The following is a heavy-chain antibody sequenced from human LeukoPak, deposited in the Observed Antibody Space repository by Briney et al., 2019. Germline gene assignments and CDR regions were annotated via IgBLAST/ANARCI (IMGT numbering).Heavy chain of an antibody. Sequence: SETLSLTCTVSGGSISSYYWSWIRQPPGKGLEWIGYIYYTGSTNYNPPLRSRVTISVDTSKNQFSLELSSATAADTAVYYCARVGFGNTPHPIDYWGQGTLVTVSS. D-gene: IGHD4-23*01. J-gene: IGHJ4*02. CDR1: GGSISSYY. V-gene: IGHV4-59*01. CDR2: IYYTGST. CDR3: ARVGFGNTPHPIDY.